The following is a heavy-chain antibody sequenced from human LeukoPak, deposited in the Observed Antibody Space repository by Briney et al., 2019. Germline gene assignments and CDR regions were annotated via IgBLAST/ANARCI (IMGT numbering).Heavy chain of an antibody. Sequence: PGGSLRLSCAASGFSFRNYNMNWVRQAPGKGLEWVSSIGGSSDFIYYGDSVKGRFTISRDNAKNSVYLQMSSLRAEDTAVYYCLRDESGSFFAYWGQGTLVIVSS. CDR1: GFSFRNYN. J-gene: IGHJ4*02. CDR2: IGGSSDFI. V-gene: IGHV3-21*06. D-gene: IGHD3-10*01. CDR3: LRDESGSFFAY.